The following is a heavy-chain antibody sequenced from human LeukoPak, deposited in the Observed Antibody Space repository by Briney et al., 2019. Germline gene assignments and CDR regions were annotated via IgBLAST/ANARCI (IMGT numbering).Heavy chain of an antibody. Sequence: GGSLRLSCAASGFTFDDYGMSWVRQAPGKELEWVSGINWNGGSTGYADSVKGRFTISRDNAKNSLYLQMNSLRAEDTALYYCARDSTYYDFWSGSRYYYYYMDVWGKGTTVTVSS. CDR1: GFTFDDYG. D-gene: IGHD3-3*01. CDR2: INWNGGST. CDR3: ARDSTYYDFWSGSRYYYYYMDV. V-gene: IGHV3-20*04. J-gene: IGHJ6*03.